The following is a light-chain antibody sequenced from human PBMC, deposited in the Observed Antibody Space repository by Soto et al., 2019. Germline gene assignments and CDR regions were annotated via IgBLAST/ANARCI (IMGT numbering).Light chain of an antibody. CDR1: SSDVGGYNF. CDR2: EVS. V-gene: IGLV2-8*01. Sequence: QSALTQPASVSGSPGQSITISCTGTSSDVGGYNFVSWYQQHPGKAPKLMIYEVSKRPSGVPDRFSGSKSGNTASLTISGLQAEDEADYYCCSYAASNTFVFGTGTKVTVL. CDR3: CSYAASNTFV. J-gene: IGLJ1*01.